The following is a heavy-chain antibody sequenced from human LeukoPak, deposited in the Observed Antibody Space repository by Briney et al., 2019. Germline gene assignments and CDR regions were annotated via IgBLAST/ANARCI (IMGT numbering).Heavy chain of an antibody. D-gene: IGHD3-22*01. V-gene: IGHV1-2*02. CDR2: MNPKSGGT. CDR3: ARGPGGRSGYHPLEDYYYYYYMDV. J-gene: IGHJ6*03. CDR1: GYTFTGYY. Sequence: ASVKVSCKASGYTFTGYYIHWVRQAPGHGLEWMGWMNPKSGGTNFTQSLQGRVTLTRDTSRSTAYMELNTLRSDDTAVYYCARGPGGRSGYHPLEDYYYYYYMDVWGKGTTVTVSS.